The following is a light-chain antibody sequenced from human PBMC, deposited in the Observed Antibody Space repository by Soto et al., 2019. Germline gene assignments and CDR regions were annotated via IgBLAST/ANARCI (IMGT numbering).Light chain of an antibody. V-gene: IGKV3-15*01. CDR2: GAS. CDR1: QSVSDN. CDR3: QQSNNWPYT. J-gene: IGKJ2*01. Sequence: EIVMTQSPATLPVSPGERATLSCRASQSVSDNLAWYQQKPGQAPRLLIYGASTRATGIPARFSGSGSGTEFTLTISSLQSEDFAVYYCQQSNNWPYTFGQGTKLDIK.